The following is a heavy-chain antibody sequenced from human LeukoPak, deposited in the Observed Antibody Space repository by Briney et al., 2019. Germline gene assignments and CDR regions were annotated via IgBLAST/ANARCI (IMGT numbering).Heavy chain of an antibody. D-gene: IGHD3-10*01. V-gene: IGHV6-1*01. J-gene: IGHJ4*02. CDR2: TYYRSKWYN. CDR1: GDSVSSNSAA. Sequence: SQTLSLTCAISGDSVSSNSAAWNWIRQSPSRGLEWLGRTYYRSKWYNDYAVSVKSRITINPDTSKNQFSLQLNSVTPEDTAVYYCARDQGYYGSGSHDYYFDYWGQGTLVTVSP. CDR3: ARDQGYYGSGSHDYYFDY.